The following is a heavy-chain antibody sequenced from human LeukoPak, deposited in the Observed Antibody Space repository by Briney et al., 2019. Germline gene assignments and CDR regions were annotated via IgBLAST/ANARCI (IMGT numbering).Heavy chain of an antibody. CDR3: TRAYYDDSGTYYRDYFDY. J-gene: IGHJ4*02. CDR1: GFTFGDYG. Sequence: GGSLRLSCTASGFTFGDYGMSWVRQAPGKGPEWVGFIRSKTHGGTTEYAASVKGRFTISRDDSESIAYLQVNSLKTDDTAVYYCTRAYYDDSGTYYRDYFDYWGQGTLVTVSS. V-gene: IGHV3-49*04. D-gene: IGHD3-10*01. CDR2: IRSKTHGGTT.